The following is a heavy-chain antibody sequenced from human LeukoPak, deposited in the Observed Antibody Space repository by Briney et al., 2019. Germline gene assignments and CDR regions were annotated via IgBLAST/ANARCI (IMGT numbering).Heavy chain of an antibody. V-gene: IGHV3-7*01. Sequence: GGSLRLSCAASGFTFSDYYMSWVRQAPGKGLEWVANIKQDGSEKYYVDSVKGRFTISRDNAKNSLYLQMNSLRAEDTAVYYCARHDLASFDYWGQGTLVTVSS. J-gene: IGHJ4*02. CDR3: ARHDLASFDY. CDR2: IKQDGSEK. CDR1: GFTFSDYY. D-gene: IGHD2-15*01.